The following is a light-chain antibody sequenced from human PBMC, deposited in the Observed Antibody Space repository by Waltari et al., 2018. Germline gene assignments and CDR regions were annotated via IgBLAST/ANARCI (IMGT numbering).Light chain of an antibody. CDR3: QQYYSTPMYT. CDR2: WAS. J-gene: IGKJ2*01. V-gene: IGKV4-1*01. Sequence: EIVMNQSPDSLAVYLGERATNNCKSRQSVLYSSNNKNYLAWYQQKPGQPPKLLIYWASTRESGVPDRFSGSGSGTDFTLTISSLQAEDVAVYYCQQYYSTPMYTFGQGTKLEIK. CDR1: QSVLYSSNNKNY.